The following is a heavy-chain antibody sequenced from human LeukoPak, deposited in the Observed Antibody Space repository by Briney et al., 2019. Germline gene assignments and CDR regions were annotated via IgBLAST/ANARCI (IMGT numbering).Heavy chain of an antibody. CDR3: VKHHPEHYYDSTQFDH. J-gene: IGHJ4*02. CDR2: ISYDGSNK. D-gene: IGHD3-22*01. CDR1: GFTFSSYA. V-gene: IGHV3-30*18. Sequence: QPGGSLRLSCAASGFTFSSYAMSWVRQAPGKGLEWVAVISYDGSNKYYADSVKGRFTISRDNSKNTLYLQMNSLRAEDTAVYYCVKHHPEHYYDSTQFDHWGQGTLVTVSS.